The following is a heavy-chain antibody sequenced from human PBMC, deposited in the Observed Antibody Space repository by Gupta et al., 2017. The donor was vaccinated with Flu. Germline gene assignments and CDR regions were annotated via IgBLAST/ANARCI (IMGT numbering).Heavy chain of an antibody. CDR3: VKESDGLDI. Sequence: GHLVESGGGVVQPGRSLRLSCAASGFTFSRYGMHWVRQAPGKGLEWVAVIWYDSSNEYYADSVKGRFTISRDNSQDTLYLQMNTLRVEDTAVYYCVKESDGLDIWGQGTVVTVS. CDR1: GFTFSRYG. CDR2: IWYDSSNE. J-gene: IGHJ3*02. D-gene: IGHD2-8*01. V-gene: IGHV3-33*06.